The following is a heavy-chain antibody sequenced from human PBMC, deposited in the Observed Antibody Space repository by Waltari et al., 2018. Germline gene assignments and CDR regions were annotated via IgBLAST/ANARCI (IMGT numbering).Heavy chain of an antibody. Sequence: QLQLQESGPGLVKPSETLSLTCSVSGGSISTSSYYWDWIRQPPGKGLEWIGSIHYSGSTYYNPSLKSRVTISVDTSKNQFSLRLTSVTAADTAVYYCARHVGEATTFDYWGQGTLVTVSS. CDR2: IHYSGST. CDR1: GGSISTSSYY. D-gene: IGHD1-26*01. V-gene: IGHV4-39*01. CDR3: ARHVGEATTFDY. J-gene: IGHJ4*02.